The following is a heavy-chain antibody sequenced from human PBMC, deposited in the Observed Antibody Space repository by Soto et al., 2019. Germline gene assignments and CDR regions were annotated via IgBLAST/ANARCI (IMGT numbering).Heavy chain of an antibody. J-gene: IGHJ6*02. V-gene: IGHV1-69*02. Sequence: QVQLVQSGAEVKKPGSSVKVSCKASGGTFSSYTISWVRQAPGQGLEWMGRIIPILGIANYAQKFQGRVTITADKPPSTAYLELSSLSSEDTAVYYCASVAGEMAPLYYGMDVWGQGTTVPVSS. CDR3: ASVAGEMAPLYYGMDV. CDR1: GGTFSSYT. CDR2: IIPILGIA. D-gene: IGHD3-16*01.